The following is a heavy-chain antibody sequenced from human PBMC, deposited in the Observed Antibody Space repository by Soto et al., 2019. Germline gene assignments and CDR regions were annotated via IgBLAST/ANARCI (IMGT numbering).Heavy chain of an antibody. J-gene: IGHJ4*02. Sequence: PGESLKISCKGSGYSYTSNWIGWVRQMPGKGLEWVGLIHPGDSETRYSPSFQGQVIISVDKSISTAYLQWSSLKASDTAVYYCARDNWNTVTAYWGQGTLVTVSS. CDR1: GYSYTSNW. V-gene: IGHV5-51*01. CDR3: ARDNWNTVTAY. CDR2: IHPGDSET. D-gene: IGHD2-21*02.